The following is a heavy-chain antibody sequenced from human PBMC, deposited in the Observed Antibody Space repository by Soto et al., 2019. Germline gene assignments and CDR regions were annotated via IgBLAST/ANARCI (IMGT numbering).Heavy chain of an antibody. J-gene: IGHJ6*02. CDR3: ARDRPTSSIRARDYYYAMDV. CDR1: GYSFITYG. V-gene: IGHV1-18*01. CDR2: ISTYNGNT. Sequence: QVQLVQSGAEVKKPGASVKVSCKASGYSFITYGISWVRQAPGQGLEWMGWISTYNGNTNYAQKLQDRITMTTDTSTTTGYMELRSLRSDDTAVYYCARDRPTSSIRARDYYYAMDVWGQGTTVTVSS. D-gene: IGHD6-6*01.